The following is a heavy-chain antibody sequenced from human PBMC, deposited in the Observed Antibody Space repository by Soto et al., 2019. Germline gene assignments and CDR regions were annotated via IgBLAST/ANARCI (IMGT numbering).Heavy chain of an antibody. CDR3: ARVGPAAPNYYYCGMDV. CDR2: IIPILGIA. J-gene: IGHJ6*02. D-gene: IGHD2-2*01. Sequence: QVQLVQSGAEVKKPGSSVKVSCKASGGTFSSYTISWVRQAPGQGLEWMGRIIPILGIANYAQKFQGRVTITADKSTSTAYMELSSLGSEDTAVYYCARVGPAAPNYYYCGMDVWGQGTTVTVSS. V-gene: IGHV1-69*02. CDR1: GGTFSSYT.